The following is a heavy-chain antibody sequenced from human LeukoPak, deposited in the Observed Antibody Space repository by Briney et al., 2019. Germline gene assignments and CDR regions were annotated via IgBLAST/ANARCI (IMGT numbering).Heavy chain of an antibody. J-gene: IGHJ5*02. V-gene: IGHV1-24*01. CDR2: FDPEDGET. D-gene: IGHD3-22*01. CDR3: AREFSLSRITMIDNWFDP. Sequence: ASVRVSCKVSGYTLTELSMHWVRQAPGKGLEWMGGFDPEDGETIYAQKFQGRVTMTEDTSTDTAYMELSSLRSEDTAVYYCAREFSLSRITMIDNWFDPWGQGTLVTVSS. CDR1: GYTLTELS.